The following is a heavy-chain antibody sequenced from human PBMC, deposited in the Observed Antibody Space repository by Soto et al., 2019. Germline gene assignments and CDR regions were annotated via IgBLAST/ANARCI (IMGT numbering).Heavy chain of an antibody. J-gene: IGHJ4*02. Sequence: EVQLVESGGGLVKPGGSLRLSCAASGFIFSRYTMNWVRQAPGKGREWVSSISGSSTYIYYADSVKGRLTISRGNWLYLQLLGLRSDDTVVFYCGRGWLRDPLMYWGQGTLVTVSS. CDR1: GFIFSRYT. CDR3: GRGWLRDPLMY. CDR2: ISGSSTYI. D-gene: IGHD5-12*01. V-gene: IGHV3-21*04.